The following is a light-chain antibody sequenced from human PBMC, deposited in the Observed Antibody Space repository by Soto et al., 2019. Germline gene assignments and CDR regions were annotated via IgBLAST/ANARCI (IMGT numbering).Light chain of an antibody. CDR1: SSNIGNNY. CDR3: GTWDSSLSAGV. Sequence: QSVLTQPPSVSAAPGQKVTISCSGSSSNIGNNYVSWYQHLPGTAPKLLIYDSNKRPSGIPDRFSGSKSGTSATLGITGLQTGDEADYYCGTWDSSLSAGVFGGGTKVNVL. J-gene: IGLJ2*01. CDR2: DSN. V-gene: IGLV1-51*01.